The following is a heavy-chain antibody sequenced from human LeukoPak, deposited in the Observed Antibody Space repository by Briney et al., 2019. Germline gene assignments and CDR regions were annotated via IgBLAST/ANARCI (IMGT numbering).Heavy chain of an antibody. CDR1: GGTLRSFV. V-gene: IGHV1-69*01. J-gene: IGHJ6*03. CDR3: AGEPLIVVVPAAIPTGGYYYMDV. D-gene: IGHD2-2*02. Sequence: ASVKVSCKASGGTLRSFVINWVRQAPGQGLEWMGGIISMFGTADYAQKFQGRVTITADESTSTAYMELSSLRSEDTAVYYCAGEPLIVVVPAAIPTGGYYYMDVWGKGTTVTVSS. CDR2: IISMFGTA.